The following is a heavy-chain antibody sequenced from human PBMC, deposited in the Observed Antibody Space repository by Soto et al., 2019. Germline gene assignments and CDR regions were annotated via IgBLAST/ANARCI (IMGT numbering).Heavy chain of an antibody. D-gene: IGHD6-13*01. V-gene: IGHV3-9*01. J-gene: IGHJ6*02. CDR3: AKDMRAAAGNPYYYGMDV. Sequence: ILSCAASGFTFDDYAMHWVRQAPGKGLEWVSGISWNSGSIGYADSVKRRFTISRDNAKNSLYLQMNSLRAEDTALYYCAKDMRAAAGNPYYYGMDVWGQGTTVTVSS. CDR1: GFTFDDYA. CDR2: ISWNSGSI.